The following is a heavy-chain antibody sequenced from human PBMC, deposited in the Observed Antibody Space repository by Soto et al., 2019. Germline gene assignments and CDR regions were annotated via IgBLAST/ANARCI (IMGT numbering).Heavy chain of an antibody. D-gene: IGHD3-10*01. CDR3: ARVSWYGNPILC. J-gene: IGHJ4*02. CDR1: GFTFSSYS. V-gene: IGHV3-21*01. CDR2: ISSSSSYI. Sequence: GGSLRLSCAASGFTFSSYSMNWVRQAPGKGLEWVSSISSSSSYIYYADSVKGRFTISRDNAKNSLYLQMNSLRAEDTAVYYCARVSWYGNPILCWGQGTLVTVSS.